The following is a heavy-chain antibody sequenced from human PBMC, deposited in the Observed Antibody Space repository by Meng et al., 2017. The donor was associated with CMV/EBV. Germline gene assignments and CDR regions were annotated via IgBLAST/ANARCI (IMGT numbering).Heavy chain of an antibody. J-gene: IGHJ4*02. CDR1: GGSICSGDYY. V-gene: IGHV4-30-4*08. CDR2: IYYSGST. D-gene: IGHD2/OR15-2a*01. CDR3: ARTGEYPTFDY. Sequence: QWQVQGQGPGPVKRSHTLSLTCTVSGGSICSGDYYWSWIRQPPGKGLEWIGYIYYSGSTYYNPSLKSRVTISVDTSKNQFSLKLSSVTAADTAVYYCARTGEYPTFDYWGQGTLVTVSS.